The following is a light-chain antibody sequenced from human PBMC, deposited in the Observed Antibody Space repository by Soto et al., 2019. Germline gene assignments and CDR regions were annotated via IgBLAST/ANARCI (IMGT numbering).Light chain of an antibody. CDR1: IGSKT. J-gene: IGLJ2*01. V-gene: IGLV3-21*02. CDR2: DDS. CDR3: QVFDGNTDDVI. Sequence: SYELTQAPSVSVAPGQTARITCGDIGSKTVHWYQQKPGQAPVLVVYDDSDRPSGIPDRFSGSNSGNTATLTISTVEAGDEADYFCQVFDGNTDDVIFGGGTQLTVL.